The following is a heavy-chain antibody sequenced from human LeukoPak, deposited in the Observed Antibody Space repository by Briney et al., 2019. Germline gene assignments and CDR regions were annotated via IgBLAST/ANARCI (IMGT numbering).Heavy chain of an antibody. CDR3: ATVSWQYHNNGYLADY. D-gene: IGHD5-18*01. J-gene: IGHJ4*02. CDR2: IYHSGST. CDR1: GGSISSSNW. V-gene: IGHV4-4*02. Sequence: PSGTLSLTCAVSGGSISSSNWWSWVRQPPGKGLEWIGEIYHSGSTNYNPSLKSRVTISVDKSKNQFSLKLSSVTAADTAVYYCATVSWQYHNNGYLADYWGQGTLVTVSS.